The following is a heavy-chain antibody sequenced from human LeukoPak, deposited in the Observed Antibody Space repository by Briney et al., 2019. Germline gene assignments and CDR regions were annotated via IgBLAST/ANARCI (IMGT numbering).Heavy chain of an antibody. CDR3: ARASGGIDY. Sequence: GGSLRLSCAASGFTFSSYAMHWVRQAPGKGLEWVTVISYDGSNKYYADSVKGRFTISRDNSKNTLYLQMNSLRAEDTAVYYCARASGGIDYWGQGTLVTVSS. CDR1: GFTFSSYA. CDR2: ISYDGSNK. J-gene: IGHJ4*02. V-gene: IGHV3-30*14.